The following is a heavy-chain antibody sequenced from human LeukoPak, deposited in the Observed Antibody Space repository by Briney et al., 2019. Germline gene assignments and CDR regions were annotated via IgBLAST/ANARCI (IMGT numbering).Heavy chain of an antibody. J-gene: IGHJ6*03. V-gene: IGHV4-4*02. CDR3: SRTAKYSSGWHAYYYYMDV. Sequence: GSLRLSCEASGFTFKNAWMIWVRQPPGKGLEWIGEIYHSGSTNYNPSLKSRVTISVDKSKNHFSLNLSSVTAADTAVYYCSRTAKYSSGWHAYYYYMDVWGKGTTVTVSS. D-gene: IGHD6-19*01. CDR1: GFTFKNAW. CDR2: IYHSGST.